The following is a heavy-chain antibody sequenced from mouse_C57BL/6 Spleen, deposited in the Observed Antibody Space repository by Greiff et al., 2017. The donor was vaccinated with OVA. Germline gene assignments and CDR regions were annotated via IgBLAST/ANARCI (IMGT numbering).Heavy chain of an antibody. CDR3: TKAPGNWYFDV. CDR2: IDPENGDT. V-gene: IGHV14-4*01. Sequence: VQLQQSGAELVRPGASVKLSCTASGFNIKDDYMHWVKQRPEQGLEWIGWIDPENGDTEYASKFQGKATITADTSSNTAYLQLSSLTSEDTAVYYCTKAPGNWYFDVWGTGTTVTVSS. D-gene: IGHD3-1*01. CDR1: GFNIKDDY. J-gene: IGHJ1*03.